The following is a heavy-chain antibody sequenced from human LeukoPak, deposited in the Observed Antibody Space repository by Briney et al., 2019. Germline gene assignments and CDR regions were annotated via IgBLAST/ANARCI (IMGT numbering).Heavy chain of an antibody. D-gene: IGHD3-3*01. CDR3: ANDFWSGHRRDFDY. V-gene: IGHV3-23*01. J-gene: IGHJ4*02. CDR1: GFTFSSYA. CDR2: ISGSGGST. Sequence: PGGSLRLSCAASGFTFSSYAMSWVRQAPGKGLEWVSAISGSGGSTYYADSVKGRFTISRDNSKNTLYLQMNSLRAEDTAVYYCANDFWSGHRRDFDYWGQGTLVTVSS.